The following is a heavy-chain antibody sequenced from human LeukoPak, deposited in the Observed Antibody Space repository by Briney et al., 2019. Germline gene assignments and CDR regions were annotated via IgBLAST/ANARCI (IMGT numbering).Heavy chain of an antibody. Sequence: GGSLRLSCAASGFTFSSYGIHWVRQAPGKGLEWVAVTSYDGSNKFYADSVKGRFIISRDNSKNTLFLQMNSLRPEDTAVYYCAKDWGEATVTNWFDPWGQGTLVTVSS. J-gene: IGHJ5*02. CDR2: TSYDGSNK. D-gene: IGHD4-11*01. CDR3: AKDWGEATVTNWFDP. CDR1: GFTFSSYG. V-gene: IGHV3-30*18.